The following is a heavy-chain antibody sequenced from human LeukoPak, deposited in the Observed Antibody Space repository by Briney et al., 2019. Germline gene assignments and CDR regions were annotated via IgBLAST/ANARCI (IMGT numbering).Heavy chain of an antibody. Sequence: GASLKGSCKASGYIFSSYVISWVRQAPGQGLEWMGWISGYSGNTKYSQRLQGRVSMTTDTSTSTAYMELRSLRSDDTAVYYCARDSLDCSTTSCHSFDPWGQGTLVTVSS. CDR2: ISGYSGNT. D-gene: IGHD2-2*01. V-gene: IGHV1-18*01. CDR1: GYIFSSYV. J-gene: IGHJ5*02. CDR3: ARDSLDCSTTSCHSFDP.